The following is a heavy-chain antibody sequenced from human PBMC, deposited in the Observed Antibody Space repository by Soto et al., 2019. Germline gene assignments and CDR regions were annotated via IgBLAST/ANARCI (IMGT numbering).Heavy chain of an antibody. D-gene: IGHD4-17*01. J-gene: IGHJ6*02. CDR3: AKDISTVTYPYYYGMDV. Sequence: GGSLRLSCAASGFTFDDYAMHWVRQAPGKGLEWVSGISWNSYNIGYADSVKGRFTISRDNAKNSLYLQMNSLRAEDTALYYCAKDISTVTYPYYYGMDVWGQGTTVTVSS. CDR2: ISWNSYNI. V-gene: IGHV3-9*01. CDR1: GFTFDDYA.